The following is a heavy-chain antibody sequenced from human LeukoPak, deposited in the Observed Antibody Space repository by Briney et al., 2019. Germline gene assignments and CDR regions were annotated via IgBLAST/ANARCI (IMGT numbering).Heavy chain of an antibody. CDR2: INHSGST. CDR3: VTYYFDSSGPKKNY. V-gene: IGHV4-34*01. D-gene: IGHD3-22*01. Sequence: SVTLSLTCAVYGGSFSGYYWSWIRQPPGKGLEWIGEINHSGSTNYNPSLKSRVTISVDTSKKQFSLKLSSVTAADTAVYYCVTYYFDSSGPKKNYWGQGTLVTVSS. J-gene: IGHJ4*02. CDR1: GGSFSGYY.